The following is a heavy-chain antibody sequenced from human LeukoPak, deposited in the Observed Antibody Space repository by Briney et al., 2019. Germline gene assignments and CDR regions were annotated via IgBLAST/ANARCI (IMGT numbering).Heavy chain of an antibody. J-gene: IGHJ4*02. CDR1: GYTFTEYY. D-gene: IGHD5-12*01. Sequence: ASVKVSCKASGYTFTEYYIHWVRQAPGQGLEWVGWINPNSGGTNYAPKVQGRVTVTRITSIRTAYMELNSLTSDDTAVYYCASVYSGDDLSQLDYWGQGTLVTVSS. CDR3: ASVYSGDDLSQLDY. V-gene: IGHV1-2*02. CDR2: INPNSGGT.